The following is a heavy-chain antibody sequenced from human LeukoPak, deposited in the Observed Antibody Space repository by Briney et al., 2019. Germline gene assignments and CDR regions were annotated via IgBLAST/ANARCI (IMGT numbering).Heavy chain of an antibody. V-gene: IGHV3-23*01. CDR2: ISGSGGST. J-gene: IGHJ4*02. CDR3: ATLLSYYDFWSGSHVHY. Sequence: PGGSLRLSCAASGFTFSSYAMSWVRQAPGKGLEWVSAISGSGGSTYYADSVKGRFTISRDNSKNTLYLQMNSLRAEDTAVYYCATLLSYYDFWSGSHVHYWGQGTLVTVSS. CDR1: GFTFSSYA. D-gene: IGHD3-3*01.